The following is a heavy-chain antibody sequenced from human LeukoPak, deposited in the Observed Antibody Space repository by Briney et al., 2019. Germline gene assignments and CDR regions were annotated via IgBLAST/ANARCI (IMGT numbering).Heavy chain of an antibody. CDR1: GFTFSSYV. CDR2: SSGSGGST. V-gene: IGHV3-23*01. Sequence: RPGGSLRLSCAASGFTFSSYVMSWVRQAPGKGLEWVSASSGSGGSTYYADSVKGRFTISRDNSKNMLYLQMNSLRAEDTAVYYCAKVLSGYHFDYWGQGTLVTVSS. D-gene: IGHD3-10*01. J-gene: IGHJ4*02. CDR3: AKVLSGYHFDY.